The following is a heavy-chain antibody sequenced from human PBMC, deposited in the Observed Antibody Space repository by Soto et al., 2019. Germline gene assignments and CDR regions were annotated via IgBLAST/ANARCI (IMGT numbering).Heavy chain of an antibody. CDR3: ARKPRYCSGTSCDAGGFDY. V-gene: IGHV4-4*02. D-gene: IGHD2-2*01. CDR1: GGSISSSNW. J-gene: IGHJ4*02. Sequence: QVQLQESGPGLVKPSGTLSLSCAVSGGSISSSNWWTWVRQPPGKGLEWIGEMYHSGSTNYNPSLKRRVTISVAKSENPLSLNLSSVAAADTAVYYCARKPRYCSGTSCDAGGFDYWGQGSLVTVSS. CDR2: MYHSGST.